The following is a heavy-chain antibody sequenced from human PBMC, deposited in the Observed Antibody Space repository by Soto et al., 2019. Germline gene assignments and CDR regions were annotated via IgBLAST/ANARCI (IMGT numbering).Heavy chain of an antibody. V-gene: IGHV3-23*01. CDR2: YGGSGGST. CDR3: VKFRGRAYHYYYMDV. J-gene: IGHJ6*03. Sequence: DVQLLESGGGLVQRGGSLGLSCAASGFTFSTYGMTWVRQAPGKGLEWVSYGGSGGSTYYADSVKGRFTISRDNSKNTLYLQMNSLRAEDTAVYYCVKFRGRAYHYYYMDVWGNGTTVTVSS. D-gene: IGHD3-16*01. CDR1: GFTFSTYG.